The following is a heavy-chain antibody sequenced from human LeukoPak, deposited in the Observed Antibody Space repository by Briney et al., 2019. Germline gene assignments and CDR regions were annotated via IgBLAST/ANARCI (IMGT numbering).Heavy chain of an antibody. D-gene: IGHD6-19*01. V-gene: IGHV3-21*01. CDR2: ISSSSSYI. Sequence: PGGSLRLSCTGSGFIFSTYYINWVRQAPGKGLEWVSSISSSSSYIYYADSVKGRFTISRDNAKNSLYLQMNSLRAEDTAVYYCARGGSGWYHDYWGQGTLVTVSS. CDR3: ARGGSGWYHDY. CDR1: GFIFSTYY. J-gene: IGHJ4*02.